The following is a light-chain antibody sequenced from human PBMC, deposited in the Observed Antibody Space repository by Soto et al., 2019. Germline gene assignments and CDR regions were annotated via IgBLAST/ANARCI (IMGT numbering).Light chain of an antibody. Sequence: EIVLTQSPGTLSLSPGERATLFCRASQSVSSNYLAWFQQKPGQAPRLLIYDASGRATGIPDRFSGSGSGTAFTLTISRLEPEHFAVYYCQQFGSSVTFGPGTKVDIK. V-gene: IGKV3-20*01. CDR1: QSVSSNY. CDR2: DAS. J-gene: IGKJ3*01. CDR3: QQFGSSVT.